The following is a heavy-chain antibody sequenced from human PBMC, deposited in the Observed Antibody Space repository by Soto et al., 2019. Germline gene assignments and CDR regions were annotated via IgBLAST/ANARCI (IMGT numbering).Heavy chain of an antibody. CDR2: IYYSGST. J-gene: IGHJ4*02. V-gene: IGHV4-39*01. Sequence: SETLSLTCTVSGGSISSSSYYWGWIRQPPGKGLEWIGSIYYSGSTYYNPSLKSRVTISVDTSKNQFSLKLSSVTAADTAVYYCARQYCSSTSCQLRAYYFDYWGQGTLVTVSS. CDR3: ARQYCSSTSCQLRAYYFDY. D-gene: IGHD2-2*01. CDR1: GGSISSSSYY.